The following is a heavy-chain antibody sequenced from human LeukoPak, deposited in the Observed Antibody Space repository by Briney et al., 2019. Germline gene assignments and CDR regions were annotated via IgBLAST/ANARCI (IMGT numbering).Heavy chain of an antibody. Sequence: SETLSLTCTVSGGSITSSSHYWGWIRQPPGMGLEWIGSIYYSGDAYYNPSLKSRVTISVDTSRSQFSVSLNSMTAADTAVYYCARQGNIVVVPDASKAFDIWGQGTMVTGSS. CDR1: GGSITSSSHY. CDR2: IYYSGDA. CDR3: ARQGNIVVVPDASKAFDI. J-gene: IGHJ3*02. D-gene: IGHD2-2*01. V-gene: IGHV4-39*01.